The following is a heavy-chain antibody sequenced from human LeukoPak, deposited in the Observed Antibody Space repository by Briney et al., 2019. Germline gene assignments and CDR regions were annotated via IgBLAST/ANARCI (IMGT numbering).Heavy chain of an antibody. CDR3: ARAAYYDSSGYWGYYFDY. CDR1: GFTFSGYW. D-gene: IGHD3-22*01. V-gene: IGHV3-7*01. Sequence: PGGSLRLSCAASGFTFSGYWMSWVRQAPGKGLEWVANIKQDGSEKYYADSVKGRFTISRDNARNSLSLQMNSLRGEDTAVYYCARAAYYDSSGYWGYYFDYWGQGTLVTVSS. CDR2: IKQDGSEK. J-gene: IGHJ4*02.